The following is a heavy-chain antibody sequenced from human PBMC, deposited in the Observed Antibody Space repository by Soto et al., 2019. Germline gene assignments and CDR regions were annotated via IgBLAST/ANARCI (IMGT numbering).Heavy chain of an antibody. V-gene: IGHV3-23*01. Sequence: PGGSLRLSFAASGLTFSSNAIILVRQAPGKGLGWVSGISDSGGSTYYEDSVKGRFTISRDNSKNTLYLQMNSLRAEDTAVYYCAKDESRVVVPDNWFDSWGQGTLVTVSS. CDR2: ISDSGGST. D-gene: IGHD2-2*01. J-gene: IGHJ5*01. CDR1: GLTFSSNA. CDR3: AKDESRVVVPDNWFDS.